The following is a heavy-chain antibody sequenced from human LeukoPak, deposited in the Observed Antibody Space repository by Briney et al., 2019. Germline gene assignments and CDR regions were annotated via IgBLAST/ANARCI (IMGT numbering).Heavy chain of an antibody. V-gene: IGHV4-34*01. D-gene: IGHD3-22*01. CDR2: INHSGST. Sequence: SETLSLTCAVYGGSFSGYYWNWIRQPPGKGLEWIGEINHSGSTNYNPSLKSRVTISVDTSKNQFSLKRSSVTAADTAVYYCARGIFYYDSSGGSYFDYWGQGTLVTVSS. CDR3: ARGIFYYDSSGGSYFDY. CDR1: GGSFSGYY. J-gene: IGHJ4*02.